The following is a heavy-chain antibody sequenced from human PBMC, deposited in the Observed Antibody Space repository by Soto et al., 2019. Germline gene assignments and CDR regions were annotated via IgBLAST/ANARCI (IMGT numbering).Heavy chain of an antibody. Sequence: EVQLLESGGGLVQPGGSLRLSCGGSGFTFNSYAMTWVRQAPGKGLEWVSAISGSGGTTYYANSVKGRFTISRDQSKDTLYLQMNSLRAEDTAIYYCAKHRHYRSRTYSDSYLDYWGQGTLVTVSS. D-gene: IGHD3-10*01. CDR3: AKHRHYRSRTYSDSYLDY. CDR2: ISGSGGTT. V-gene: IGHV3-23*01. CDR1: GFTFNSYA. J-gene: IGHJ4*02.